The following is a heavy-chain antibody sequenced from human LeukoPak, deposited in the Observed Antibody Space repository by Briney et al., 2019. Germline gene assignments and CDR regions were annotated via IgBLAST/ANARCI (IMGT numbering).Heavy chain of an antibody. CDR3: AKGLTQYSSSPIDY. V-gene: IGHV3-21*04. J-gene: IGHJ4*02. CDR2: ISSSSSYI. D-gene: IGHD6-13*01. CDR1: GFTFSSYS. Sequence: PGGSLRLSCAASGFTFSSYSMTWVRQAPGKGLEWVSSISSSSSYIYYADSVKGRFTISRDNSKNTLYLQMNSLRAEDTAVYYCAKGLTQYSSSPIDYWGQGTLVTVSS.